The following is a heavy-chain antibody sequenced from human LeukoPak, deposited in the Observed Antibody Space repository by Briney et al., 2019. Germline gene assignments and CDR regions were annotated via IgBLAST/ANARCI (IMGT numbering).Heavy chain of an antibody. V-gene: IGHV4-61*02. CDR1: GGSISCGSYY. Sequence: PSETLSLTCTVSGGSISCGSYYWSWIRQPAGKGLEWIGRIYTSGSTNYNPSLKSRVTISVDTSKNQFSLKLSSLTAADTAVYYCARYIQLWSPSGYYYYMDVWGKGTTVTVSS. CDR2: IYTSGST. D-gene: IGHD5-18*01. CDR3: ARYIQLWSPSGYYYYMDV. J-gene: IGHJ6*03.